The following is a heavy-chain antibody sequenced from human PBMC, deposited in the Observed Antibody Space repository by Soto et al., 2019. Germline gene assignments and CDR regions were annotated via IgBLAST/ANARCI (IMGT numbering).Heavy chain of an antibody. CDR3: ARDRAELLGYFDY. D-gene: IGHD1-26*01. CDR2: ISYDGSNK. CDR1: GFTFSSYA. J-gene: IGHJ4*02. V-gene: IGHV3-30-3*01. Sequence: GGSLRLSCAASGFTFSSYAMHCVRQAPGKGLEWLAVISYDGSNKYYADSVKGRFTISRDNSKNTLYLQMNSLRAEDTAVYYCARDRAELLGYFDYGGQGTLVTVSS.